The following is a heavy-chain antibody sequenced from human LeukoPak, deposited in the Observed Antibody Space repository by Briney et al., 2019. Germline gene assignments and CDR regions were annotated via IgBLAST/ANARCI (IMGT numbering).Heavy chain of an antibody. Sequence: GGSLRLSCAASGFTVSSNYMSWVRQAPGKGLEWVGFIRSKAYGGTTEYAASVKGRFTISRDDSKSIAYLQMNSLKTEDTAVYYCTREMVAAAGSWSDYYYYGMDVWGKGTTVTVSS. D-gene: IGHD6-13*01. J-gene: IGHJ6*04. V-gene: IGHV3-49*04. CDR3: TREMVAAAGSWSDYYYYGMDV. CDR1: GFTVSSNY. CDR2: IRSKAYGGTT.